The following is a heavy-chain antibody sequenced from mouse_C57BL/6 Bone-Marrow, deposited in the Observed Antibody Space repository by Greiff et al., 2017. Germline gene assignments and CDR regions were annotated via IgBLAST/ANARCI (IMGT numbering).Heavy chain of an antibody. CDR1: GYSFTDYN. D-gene: IGHD1-1*01. Sequence: VQLQQSGPELVKPGASVKISCTASGYSFTDYNMNWVKQSNGKSLEWIGVINPNYGTTSYNQKFKGKATLTVDQSSSTAYMQLNSLTSEDSAVDYCARRGTTVPAWFAYWGQGTLVTVSA. CDR2: INPNYGTT. J-gene: IGHJ3*01. CDR3: ARRGTTVPAWFAY. V-gene: IGHV1-39*01.